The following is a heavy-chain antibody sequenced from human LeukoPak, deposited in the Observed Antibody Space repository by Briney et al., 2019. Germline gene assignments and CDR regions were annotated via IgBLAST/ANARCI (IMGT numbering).Heavy chain of an antibody. CDR2: IIPIFGTA. CDR1: GGTFSSYA. D-gene: IGHD6-6*01. J-gene: IGHJ6*03. Sequence: PVASVKVSCKASGGTFSSYAISWVRQAPGQGLEWMGGIIPIFGTANYAQKFQGRVTITTDESTSTAYMELSSLRSEDTAVYYCARARAARPSDYYYYYYYMDVWGKGTTVTVSS. V-gene: IGHV1-69*05. CDR3: ARARAARPSDYYYYYYYMDV.